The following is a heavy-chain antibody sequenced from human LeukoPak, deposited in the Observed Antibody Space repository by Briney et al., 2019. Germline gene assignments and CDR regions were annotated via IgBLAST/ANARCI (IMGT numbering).Heavy chain of an antibody. J-gene: IGHJ4*02. Sequence: GRSLRLSCAASGFTFSSYSMHWVRQAPAKGLEWVAVISYDGSNKYYADSVKGRFTISRDNSKNTLYLQMNSLRAEDTAVYYCAKISGYGLELFDYWGQGTLVTVSS. D-gene: IGHD5-12*01. CDR2: ISYDGSNK. CDR3: AKISGYGLELFDY. CDR1: GFTFSSYS. V-gene: IGHV3-30*18.